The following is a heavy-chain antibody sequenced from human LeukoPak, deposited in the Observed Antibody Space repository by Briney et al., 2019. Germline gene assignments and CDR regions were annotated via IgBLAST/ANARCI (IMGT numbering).Heavy chain of an antibody. V-gene: IGHV3-48*01. Sequence: GGSLRPSCAASGFTFSTYGMNWVRQAPGKGLEWVSYISGSSSAINYADSVKGRFTISRDNAKNSLYLQMNSLRAGDTAVYYCATYSGYDRIFDYWGQGTLVTVSS. J-gene: IGHJ4*02. CDR2: ISGSSSAI. CDR3: ATYSGYDRIFDY. CDR1: GFTFSTYG. D-gene: IGHD5-12*01.